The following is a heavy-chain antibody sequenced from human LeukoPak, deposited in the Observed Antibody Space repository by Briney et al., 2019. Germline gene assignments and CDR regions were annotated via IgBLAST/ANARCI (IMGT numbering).Heavy chain of an antibody. D-gene: IGHD6-19*01. CDR2: IVYDGSEK. CDR3: AKDPRTGAVSGIFYFDY. Sequence: PGGSLRLSCAASGFTFSLYGMHWVRQAPGKGLEWVAVIVYDGSEKYYKESVKGRFTISRDNSKNALYLQMDSLRPEDTAVYYCAKDPRTGAVSGIFYFDYWGQGTLLTVSS. CDR1: GFTFSLYG. J-gene: IGHJ4*02. V-gene: IGHV3-30*19.